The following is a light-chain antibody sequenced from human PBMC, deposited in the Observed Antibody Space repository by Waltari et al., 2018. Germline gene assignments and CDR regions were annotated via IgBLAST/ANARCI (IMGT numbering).Light chain of an antibody. Sequence: TVVTQEPSLSVSPGGTVTLTCGLSSGSVSTSNYPSWYQQTPGQAPRTLIYSTNTRPSGVPDRFSGSILGNKAALTITGAQADDESDYYCMLYMAGGISIVFGSGTKLTVL. CDR3: MLYMAGGISIV. CDR1: SGSVSTSNY. CDR2: STN. J-gene: IGLJ6*01. V-gene: IGLV8-61*01.